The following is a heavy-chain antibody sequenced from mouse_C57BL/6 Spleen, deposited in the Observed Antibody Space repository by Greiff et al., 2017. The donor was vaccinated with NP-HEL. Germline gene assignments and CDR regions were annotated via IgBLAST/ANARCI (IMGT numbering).Heavy chain of an antibody. Sequence: QVQLQQPGAELVKPGASVKMSCKASGYTFTSYWITWVKQRPEQGLEWIGDIYPGSGSTNYNEKFKSKATLTVDTSSSTAYMQLSSLTSEDSAVYYCARRDSITTVVDWYFDVWGTGTTVTVSS. J-gene: IGHJ1*03. V-gene: IGHV1-55*01. CDR2: IYPGSGST. D-gene: IGHD1-1*01. CDR1: GYTFTSYW. CDR3: ARRDSITTVVDWYFDV.